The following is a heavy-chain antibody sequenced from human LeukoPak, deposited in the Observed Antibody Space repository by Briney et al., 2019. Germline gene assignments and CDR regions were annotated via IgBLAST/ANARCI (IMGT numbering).Heavy chain of an antibody. Sequence: GASVKVSCKASGYTFTSYAMTWVRQAPGQGLEWMGWINTNTGNPTYAQGFTGRFAFSLDTSVSTAYLQISSLKAEDTAVYYCARGLGVVPIYGMDVWGQGTTVTVSS. CDR3: ARGLGVVPIYGMDV. CDR2: INTNTGNP. D-gene: IGHD3-3*01. V-gene: IGHV7-4-1*02. J-gene: IGHJ6*02. CDR1: GYTFTSYA.